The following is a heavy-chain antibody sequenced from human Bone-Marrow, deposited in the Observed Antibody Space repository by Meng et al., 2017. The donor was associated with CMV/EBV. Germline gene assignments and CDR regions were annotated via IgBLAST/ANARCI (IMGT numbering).Heavy chain of an antibody. CDR3: ARVDCSSTSCYTLYY. V-gene: IGHV3-48*03. Sequence: GESLKISCAASGFTFSSYEMNWVRQAPGKGLEWVSYISSSGSTIYYADSVKGRFTISRDNAKNSLYLQMNSLRAEDTAVYYCARVDCSSTSCYTLYYWGQGTLVTVPS. J-gene: IGHJ4*02. D-gene: IGHD2-2*02. CDR2: ISSSGSTI. CDR1: GFTFSSYE.